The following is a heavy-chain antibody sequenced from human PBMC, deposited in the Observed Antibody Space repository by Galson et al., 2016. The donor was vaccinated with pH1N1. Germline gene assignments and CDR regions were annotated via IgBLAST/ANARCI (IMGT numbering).Heavy chain of an antibody. CDR1: GFIFQDYA. CDR3: ASQPATAIRAFFDS. D-gene: IGHD2-2*02. Sequence: SLRLSCAGTGFIFQDYAMHWVRQVPGKRPEWVALIMWDSNGVHYLDSVKGRFTISRDNAKNSLYLQMNSLRVEDTAVYYCASQPATAIRAFFDSWGQGTLVTVSS. J-gene: IGHJ4*02. V-gene: IGHV3-9*01. CDR2: IMWDSNGV.